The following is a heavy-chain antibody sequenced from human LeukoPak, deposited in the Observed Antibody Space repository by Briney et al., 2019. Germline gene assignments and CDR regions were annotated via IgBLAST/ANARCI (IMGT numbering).Heavy chain of an antibody. J-gene: IGHJ5*02. CDR3: ARMFYFDSGSDNWFDP. CDR2: MNPNSGNT. V-gene: IGHV1-8*03. Sequence: ASVKVSCKASGYTFTSYDINWVRQATGQGLEWMGWMNPNSGNTGYAQKFQGRVTITRNTSISTAYMELSSLRSEDTAVYYCARMFYFDSGSDNWFDPWGQGTLVTVSS. D-gene: IGHD3-10*01. CDR1: GYTFTSYD.